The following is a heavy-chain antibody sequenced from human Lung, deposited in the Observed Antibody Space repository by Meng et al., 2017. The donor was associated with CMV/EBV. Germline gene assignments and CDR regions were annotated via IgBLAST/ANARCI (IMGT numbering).Heavy chain of an antibody. Sequence: GGSLKLXCAASGFTFRDHYMSWIRQAPGKGLEWISYISVSSTVMYYADSVKGRFTISRDDAMSSLYLQMDSLRAEDSALYYCARGRGRGRGIISTGMDVWGQGXTVTVSS. V-gene: IGHV3-11*01. J-gene: IGHJ6*02. CDR3: ARGRGRGRGIISTGMDV. CDR2: ISVSSTVM. CDR1: GFTFRDHY. D-gene: IGHD3-10*01.